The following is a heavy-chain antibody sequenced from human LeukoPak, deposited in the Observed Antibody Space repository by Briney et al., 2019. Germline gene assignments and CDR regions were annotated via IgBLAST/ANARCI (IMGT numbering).Heavy chain of an antibody. CDR2: IYYSGST. Sequence: SETLSLTCTVSGDSISSTNYYWGWIRQPPGKGLEWIGSIYYSGSTYYNPSLESRVTISVDTSKNQFSLKLSSVTAADTAVYYCASPPYSSGWLTRGAFDIWGQGTMVTVSS. D-gene: IGHD6-19*01. J-gene: IGHJ3*02. V-gene: IGHV4-39*01. CDR1: GDSISSTNYY. CDR3: ASPPYSSGWLTRGAFDI.